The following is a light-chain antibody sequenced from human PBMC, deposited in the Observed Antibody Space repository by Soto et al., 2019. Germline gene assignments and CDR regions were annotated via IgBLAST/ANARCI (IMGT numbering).Light chain of an antibody. CDR1: QSLSSY. CDR3: RQYGSSPSYT. V-gene: IGKV3-20*01. J-gene: IGKJ2*01. CDR2: GAS. Sequence: EIVLTQSPGTLYLSPGERATLSCRASQSLSSYLAWYQQKPGQAPRLLIYGASSRATGIPDRFSGSGSGTDFTLTISRLEPEDFAVYYCRQYGSSPSYTFGQGNKLEIK.